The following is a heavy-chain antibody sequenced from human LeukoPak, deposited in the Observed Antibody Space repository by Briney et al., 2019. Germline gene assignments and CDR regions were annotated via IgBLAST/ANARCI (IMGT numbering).Heavy chain of an antibody. CDR2: MNPNSGNT. CDR3: ARMEYQPNYYYYGMDV. CDR1: GYAFTSYD. V-gene: IGHV1-8*01. D-gene: IGHD2-2*01. Sequence: ASVKVSCKASGYAFTSYDINWVRQATGQGLEWMGWMNPNSGNTGYAQKFQGRVTMTRNTSISTAYMELSSLRSEDTAVYYCARMEYQPNYYYYGMDVWGQGTTVTVSS. J-gene: IGHJ6*02.